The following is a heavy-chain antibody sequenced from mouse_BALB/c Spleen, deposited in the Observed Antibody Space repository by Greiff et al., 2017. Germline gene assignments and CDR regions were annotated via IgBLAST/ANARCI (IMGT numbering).Heavy chain of an antibody. Sequence: EVQGVESGPELVKPGASVKMSCKASGYTFTSYVMHWVKQKPGQGLEWIGYINPYNDGTKYNEKFKGKATLTSDKSSSTAYMELSSLTSEDSAVYYCARGYDGYLYYYAMDYWGQGTSVTVSS. J-gene: IGHJ4*01. CDR3: ARGYDGYLYYYAMDY. CDR1: GYTFTSYV. V-gene: IGHV1-14*01. CDR2: INPYNDGT. D-gene: IGHD2-3*01.